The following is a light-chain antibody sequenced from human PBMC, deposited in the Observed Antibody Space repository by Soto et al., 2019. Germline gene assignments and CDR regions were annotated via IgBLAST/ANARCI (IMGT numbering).Light chain of an antibody. Sequence: DIQMTQSPSTLSASVVDRVAITCRASDNIDTWVAWYQQKPGEAPKLLIYDASALPRGVPSRFSGSGSGTKFTLTIASLQPDDFATYYCQQYETFSGTFGPGTKVDI. CDR1: DNIDTW. J-gene: IGKJ1*01. V-gene: IGKV1-5*01. CDR2: DAS. CDR3: QQYETFSGT.